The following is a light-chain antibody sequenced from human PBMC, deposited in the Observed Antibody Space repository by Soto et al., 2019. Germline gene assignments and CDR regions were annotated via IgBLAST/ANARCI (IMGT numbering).Light chain of an antibody. Sequence: IQMTQSPSSVSASVGDRVTITCRASQDIGNDLGWYQQKPGKAPNLLIYAASSLQSGVPSRFSGSGSGTDFTLTISSLQPEDCATYYCLQDYNYPPTFGPGTKVDI. CDR2: AAS. CDR3: LQDYNYPPT. V-gene: IGKV1-6*01. CDR1: QDIGND. J-gene: IGKJ1*01.